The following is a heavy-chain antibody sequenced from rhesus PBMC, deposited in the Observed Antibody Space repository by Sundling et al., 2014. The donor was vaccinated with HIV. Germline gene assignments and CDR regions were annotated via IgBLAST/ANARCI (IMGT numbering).Heavy chain of an antibody. Sequence: QVQLQESGPGLVKPSETLSLTCAVSGGSISDNYYWNWIRQPPGKGLEWIGSMSPSGGNNYLTPSLKSRVTLSVDTSTNQSSLKLSSVTAADTAVYYCARAYSWNDLGLESWGQGVVVTVSS. CDR1: GGSISDNYY. CDR3: ARAYSWNDLGLES. CDR2: MSPSGGNN. D-gene: IGHD1-14*01. J-gene: IGHJ6*01. V-gene: IGHV4S9*01.